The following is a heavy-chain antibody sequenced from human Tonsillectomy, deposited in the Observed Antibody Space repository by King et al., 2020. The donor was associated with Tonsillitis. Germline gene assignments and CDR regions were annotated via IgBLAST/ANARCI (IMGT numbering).Heavy chain of an antibody. V-gene: IGHV5-51*01. Sequence: VQLVESGAEVKKPGESLKISCKGSGYSFTPYWLGWVRQMPGKGLEWMGIIYPDDSDTRYSPSFQGQVTLSAAKSISTAYLQWSSLKASDTARYYCARRGDDFVVVPTNRNYYYYYGMDVWGQGTTGTVSS. CDR3: ARRGDDFVVVPTNRNYYYYYGMDV. CDR2: IYPDDSDT. D-gene: IGHD2-15*01. CDR1: GYSFTPYW. J-gene: IGHJ6*02.